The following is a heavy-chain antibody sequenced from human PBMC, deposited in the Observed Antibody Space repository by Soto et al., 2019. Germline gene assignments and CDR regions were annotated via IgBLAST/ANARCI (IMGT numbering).Heavy chain of an antibody. CDR1: GYTFTRYG. J-gene: IGHJ6*02. D-gene: IGHD3-16*01. V-gene: IGHV1-18*01. Sequence: QVQLVQSGAEVKNPGASVKVSCKASGYTFTRYGIGWARQAPGQGLEGMGWINTYNGNTNYAQNVQGRVTLTTDTSTSTAYMELRSLRSNDTAIYYCAMVDVYVTPSPQDVWGQGTTVSVCS. CDR3: AMVDVYVTPSPQDV. CDR2: INTYNGNT.